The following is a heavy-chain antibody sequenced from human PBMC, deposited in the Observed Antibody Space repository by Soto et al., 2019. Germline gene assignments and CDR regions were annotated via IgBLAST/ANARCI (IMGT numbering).Heavy chain of an antibody. CDR2: IIPIFGTA. Sequence: QVQLVQSGAEVKKPGSSVKVSCKASGGTFSSYAISWVRQAPGQGLEWMGGIIPIFGTANYAQKFQGRVTITADDSTRTPYWELSSWGSKDWAGYYWARNCCIALAYTYGRDVWGKGTTVTVSS. D-gene: IGHD6-19*01. CDR3: ARNCCIALAYTYGRDV. CDR1: GGTFSSYA. V-gene: IGHV1-69*12. J-gene: IGHJ6*04.